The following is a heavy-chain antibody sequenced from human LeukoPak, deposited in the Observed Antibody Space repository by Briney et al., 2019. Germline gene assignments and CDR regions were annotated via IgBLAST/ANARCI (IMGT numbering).Heavy chain of an antibody. J-gene: IGHJ4*02. D-gene: IGHD4-17*01. CDR3: ARGISTVTFDY. Sequence: SETLSLTCTVSGYSISSGYYWGWIRQPPGEGLEWIGSIYHSGSTYYNPSLKSRVTISVDTSKNQFSLKLSSVTAADTAVYYCARGISTVTFDYWGQGTLVTVSS. CDR2: IYHSGST. CDR1: GYSISSGYY. V-gene: IGHV4-38-2*02.